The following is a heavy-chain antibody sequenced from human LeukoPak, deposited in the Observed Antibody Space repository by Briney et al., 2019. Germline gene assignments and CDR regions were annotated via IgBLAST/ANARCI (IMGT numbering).Heavy chain of an antibody. CDR1: GGTFSSYA. J-gene: IGHJ6*03. CDR2: IIPIFGTA. Sequence: SVKVSCKACGGTFSSYASSWVRQAPGQGLEWMGGIIPIFGTANYAQKFQGRVTITADESTSTAYMELSSLRSEDTAVYYCARGYDIRPYYYYYYRDVWGKGTTVTISS. D-gene: IGHD3-9*01. V-gene: IGHV1-69*01. CDR3: ARGYDIRPYYYYYYRDV.